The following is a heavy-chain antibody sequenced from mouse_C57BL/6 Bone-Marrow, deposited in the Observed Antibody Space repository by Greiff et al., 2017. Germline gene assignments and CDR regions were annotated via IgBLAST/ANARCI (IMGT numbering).Heavy chain of an antibody. CDR1: GFTFISYC. V-gene: IGHV1-64*01. Sequence: QVQLQQSGAELVTPGASVKLSCKASGFTFISYCMHWVKQRPGQGLEWIGMIHPNSGSTNYNETFKSTATLTVDTSSSTAYMQRISLTSADSEFYYCASLKSHYWGQGTTLTVSS. CDR3: ASLKSHY. CDR2: IHPNSGST. J-gene: IGHJ2*01.